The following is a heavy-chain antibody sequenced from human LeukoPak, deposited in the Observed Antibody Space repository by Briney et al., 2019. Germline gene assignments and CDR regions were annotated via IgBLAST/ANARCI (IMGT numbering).Heavy chain of an antibody. D-gene: IGHD3-10*01. V-gene: IGHV1-24*01. CDR1: GYTLTELS. Sequence: ASVKVSCKVSGYTLTELSMHWVRQAPGKGLEWMGGFDPEDGETIYAQKFQGRVTMTEDTSTDTAYMELSSLRSEDTAVYYCATVSFGESSSSGFDYWGQGALVTVSS. CDR3: ATVSFGESSSSGFDY. CDR2: FDPEDGET. J-gene: IGHJ4*02.